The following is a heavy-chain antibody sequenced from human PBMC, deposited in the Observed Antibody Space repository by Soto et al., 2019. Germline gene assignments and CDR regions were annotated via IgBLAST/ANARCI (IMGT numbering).Heavy chain of an antibody. J-gene: IGHJ4*02. CDR2: ISGSSGST. V-gene: IGHV3-23*01. Sequence: EVQLLDSGGGLVQPGGSLRLSCAASGFTFSSYAMSWVRQAPGKGLEWVSTISGSSGSTYYADSVKGRFTISRDNSKNTLYLQMNSLRAEDTAVYYCAKSSGWYHPLDYWGQGTLVTVSS. CDR1: GFTFSSYA. D-gene: IGHD6-19*01. CDR3: AKSSGWYHPLDY.